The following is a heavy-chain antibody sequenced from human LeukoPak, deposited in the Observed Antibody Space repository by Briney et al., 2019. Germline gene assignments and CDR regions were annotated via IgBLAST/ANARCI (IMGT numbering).Heavy chain of an antibody. V-gene: IGHV3-53*01. J-gene: IGHJ6*02. D-gene: IGHD5-18*01. CDR3: ARGGEYTYGYGYYYYYGMDV. CDR1: GFTVSNNY. Sequence: GGSLRLSCAASGFTVSNNYMSWVRQAPGKGLEWVSIIYSGGSTYYADSVKGRFTISRDNSENTLYFQMNNLRAEDTAVYYCARGGEYTYGYGYYYYYGMDVWGQGTTVTVSS. CDR2: IYSGGST.